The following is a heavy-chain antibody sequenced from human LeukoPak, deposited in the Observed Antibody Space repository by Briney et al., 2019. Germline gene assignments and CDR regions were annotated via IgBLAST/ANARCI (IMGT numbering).Heavy chain of an antibody. CDR1: GFTVSSNY. J-gene: IGHJ3*01. D-gene: IGHD1-20*01. CDR3: ARATGGRFNWKFGAFEV. Sequence: GGSLSLSCAASGFTVSSNYMNWGRQAPGKGLEWVSSISSSSSYIYYADSVKGRFTISRDNAKNSLYLQMNSLRAEDTAVYYCARATGGRFNWKFGAFEVWGRETMVTVSS. V-gene: IGHV3-21*01. CDR2: ISSSSSYI.